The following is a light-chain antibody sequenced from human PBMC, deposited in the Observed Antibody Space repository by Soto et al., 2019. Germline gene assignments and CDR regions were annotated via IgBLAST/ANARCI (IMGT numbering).Light chain of an antibody. CDR3: CSYASSYTLV. Sequence: QSVLTQPRSVSGSPGQSVTISCTGTSSDVGGYNYVSWYQQHPGKAPKLMIYDVSKRPSGVPDRFSGSKSGNTASLTISGLQAEDEADYYCCSYASSYTLVFGGGTKVTVL. CDR2: DVS. CDR1: SSDVGGYNY. V-gene: IGLV2-11*01. J-gene: IGLJ2*01.